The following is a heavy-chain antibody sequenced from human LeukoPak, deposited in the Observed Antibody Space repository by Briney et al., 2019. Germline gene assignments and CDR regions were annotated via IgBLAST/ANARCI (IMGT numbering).Heavy chain of an antibody. J-gene: IGHJ4*02. CDR2: IYYSGST. CDR3: ARLCSSTSCPFDY. CDR1: GGSISSYY. V-gene: IGHV4-39*01. D-gene: IGHD2-2*01. Sequence: SETLSLTCTVSGGSISSYYWSWIRQPPGKGLEWIGSIYYSGSTYYNPSLKSRVTISVDTSKNQFSLILNSVTAADTAVYYCARLCSSTSCPFDYWGQGTLVTISS.